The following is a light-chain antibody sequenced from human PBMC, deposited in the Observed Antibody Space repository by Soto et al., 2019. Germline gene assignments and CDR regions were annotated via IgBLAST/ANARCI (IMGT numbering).Light chain of an antibody. J-gene: IGKJ1*01. Sequence: DIQMTQSPSTLSASVGDRVSITCRASQRIGSWLAWYQQKPGKVPKLLIYDASTLISGVPSRFSGTGSGTEFTLRIASLQPDDFATYYCLHYYTYPLTFGQGTKV. CDR2: DAS. CDR3: LHYYTYPLT. V-gene: IGKV1-5*01. CDR1: QRIGSW.